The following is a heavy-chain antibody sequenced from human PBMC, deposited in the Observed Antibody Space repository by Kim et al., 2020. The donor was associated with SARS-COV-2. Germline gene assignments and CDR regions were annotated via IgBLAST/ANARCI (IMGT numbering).Heavy chain of an antibody. CDR1: GYSFSSYW. CDR3: AREAGSGMDV. V-gene: IGHV5-51*01. CDR2: IYPGDSDT. Sequence: GESLKISCKGSGYSFSSYWIAWVRQMPGKGLEWMGIIYPGDSDTRYNPSFQGQVAISADKSVTTAYLQWSSLKASDIAMYYCAREAGSGMDVWGQGTTVTVSS. D-gene: IGHD3-10*01. J-gene: IGHJ6*02.